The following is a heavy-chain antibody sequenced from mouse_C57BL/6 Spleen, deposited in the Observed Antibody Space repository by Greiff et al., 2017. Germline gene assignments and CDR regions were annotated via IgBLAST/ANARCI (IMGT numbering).Heavy chain of an antibody. CDR3: ARSRIYYDYEPWFAY. J-gene: IGHJ3*01. Sequence: QVPLPQTGAEPVKPGALGKLFCKGSGYTFTSSWVHRVKQRPGRGLEWIGRIDPNSGGTKYNEKFKSKATLTVDKPSSTAYMQLSSLTSEDSAVYYCARSRIYYDYEPWFAYWGQGTLVTVSA. D-gene: IGHD2-4*01. CDR1: GYTFTSSW. CDR2: IDPNSGGT. V-gene: IGHV1-72*01.